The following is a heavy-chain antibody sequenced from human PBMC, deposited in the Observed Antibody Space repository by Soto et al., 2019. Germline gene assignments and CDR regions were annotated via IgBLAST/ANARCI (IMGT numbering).Heavy chain of an antibody. Sequence: EVQLLESGGGLVQPGGSLRLSCAASGFTFSSYAMRWVRQAPVKGLEWVSAISGSGGSTYYADSVKGRFTISRDNSKKPLYRQMNSLRAEDTAVYYCARRGSGSYYDYWGQGTLVTVSS. CDR1: GFTFSSYA. CDR3: ARRGSGSYYDY. D-gene: IGHD1-26*01. CDR2: ISGSGGST. J-gene: IGHJ4*02. V-gene: IGHV3-23*01.